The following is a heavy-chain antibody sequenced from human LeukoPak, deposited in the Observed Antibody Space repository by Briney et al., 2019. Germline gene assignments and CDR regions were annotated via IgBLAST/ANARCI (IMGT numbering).Heavy chain of an antibody. CDR3: ARDQKYYYDSSVNF. V-gene: IGHV4-30-4*08. D-gene: IGHD3-22*01. J-gene: IGHJ3*01. Sequence: PSETLSLTCTVSGGSISSGDYYWSWIRQPPGKGLEGIGYIYYSGSTFYNLSLKSRVTISVDTSKNQFSLKRSTVTAADTAVYYCARDQKYYYDSSVNFWGQGTMVTVSS. CDR2: IYYSGST. CDR1: GGSISSGDYY.